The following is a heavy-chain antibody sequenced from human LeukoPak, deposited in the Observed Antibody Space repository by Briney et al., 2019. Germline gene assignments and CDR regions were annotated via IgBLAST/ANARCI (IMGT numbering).Heavy chain of an antibody. J-gene: IGHJ4*02. CDR2: IYYSGST. CDR3: ARDRTFDY. V-gene: IGHV4-59*01. Sequence: KTSETLSLTCTVSGGSISSYYWSWIRQPPGKGLEWIGYIYYSGSTNYNPSLKSRVTISVDTSKNQFSLKLSSVTAADTAVYYCARDRTFDYWGQGTLVTVSP. CDR1: GGSISSYY.